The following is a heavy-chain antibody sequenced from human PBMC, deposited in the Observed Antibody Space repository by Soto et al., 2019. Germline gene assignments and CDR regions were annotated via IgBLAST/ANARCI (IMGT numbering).Heavy chain of an antibody. V-gene: IGHV2-70*01. CDR2: IDWGDDK. CDR1: GFSLTTSGMC. CDR3: ARMLKGGTFDWIQIVY. D-gene: IGHD3-9*01. Sequence: SGPTLVNPTQTLTLTCTFSGFSLTTSGMCVTWIRQPPGKALEWLALIDWGDDKYYNTSLMTRLTLSKDTSKNQVVLTMNNMDPVDTGTYSCARMLKGGTFDWIQIVYLGQGTLATVSS. J-gene: IGHJ4*02.